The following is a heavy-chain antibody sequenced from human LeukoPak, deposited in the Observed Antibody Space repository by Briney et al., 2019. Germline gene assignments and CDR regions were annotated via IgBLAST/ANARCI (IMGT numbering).Heavy chain of an antibody. J-gene: IGHJ4*02. Sequence: PSETLSLTCTVSGGTVSSDSISCYYWRWIREPAGKGLEWIGFSYYSGGTNYNPSLQSRVTIAVDTSKNQSPLKLSSVTAADTAVYYCAGITGLLCSGGSWNGRVFYCDSWGQGTLVTVSS. CDR2: SYYSGGT. D-gene: IGHD2-15*01. V-gene: IGHV4-61*10. CDR1: GGTVSSDSISCYY. CDR3: AGITGLLCSGGSWNGRVFYCDS.